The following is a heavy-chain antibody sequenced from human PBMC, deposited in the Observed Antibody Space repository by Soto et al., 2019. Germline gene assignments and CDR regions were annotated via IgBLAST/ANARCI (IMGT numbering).Heavy chain of an antibody. V-gene: IGHV1-3*01. D-gene: IGHD2-15*01. CDR2: INAGNGNT. J-gene: IGHJ4*02. CDR1: GYTFTSYA. CDR3: ARDGDCSGGSCDLFFDY. Sequence: GASVKVSCKASGYTFTSYAMHWVRQAPGQRLEWMGWINAGNGNTKYSQKFQGRVTITRDTSASTAYMELSSLRSEDTAVYYCARDGDCSGGSCDLFFDYWGQGTLVTVSS.